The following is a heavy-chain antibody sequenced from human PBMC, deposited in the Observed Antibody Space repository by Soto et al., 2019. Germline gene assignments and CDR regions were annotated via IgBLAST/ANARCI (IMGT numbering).Heavy chain of an antibody. CDR2: IYWDGYQ. CDR1: GFSLSTSGVG. J-gene: IGHJ6*03. V-gene: IGHV2-5*02. D-gene: IGHD5-12*01. CDR3: AHTRLDIVATAFPSPPYYMDV. Sequence: QITLKESGPTLVKPTQTLTLTCTFSGFSLSTSGVGVGWIRQPPGKTLEWLALIYWDGYQRYSPSLKSRLTITKDTSKNQVVLTMTNMDPVDTATYYCAHTRLDIVATAFPSPPYYMDVWGKGTTVTVSS.